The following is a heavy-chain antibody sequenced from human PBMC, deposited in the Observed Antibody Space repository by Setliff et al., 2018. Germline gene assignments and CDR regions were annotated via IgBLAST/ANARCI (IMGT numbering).Heavy chain of an antibody. CDR3: TVYNTGSSKDHY. CDR2: IYYSGST. J-gene: IGHJ4*02. CDR1: GFTFSSYA. D-gene: IGHD2-8*02. Sequence: PGGSLRLSCAASGFTFSSYAMSWVRQAPGKGLEWIGSIYYSGSTYYNPSLKSRVTISVDTSKNQFSLKLSSVTAADTALYYCTVYNTGSSKDHYWGQGTPVTVSS. V-gene: IGHV4-38-2*01.